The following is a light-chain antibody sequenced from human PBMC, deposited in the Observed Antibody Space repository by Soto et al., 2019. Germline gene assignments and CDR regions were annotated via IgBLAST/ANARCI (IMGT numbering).Light chain of an antibody. CDR2: KIS. CDR3: MQATQFPIA. J-gene: IGKJ5*01. Sequence: DVVMTQTPLSSPVALGQPASISCRSSQSLLHSDGNTYLSWLQQRPGQPPRVLIYKISNRFSGVPDRFSGSGAGTDFTLKISRVEAEDVGVYYCMQATQFPIAFGQGTRLEIK. V-gene: IGKV2-24*01. CDR1: QSLLHSDGNTY.